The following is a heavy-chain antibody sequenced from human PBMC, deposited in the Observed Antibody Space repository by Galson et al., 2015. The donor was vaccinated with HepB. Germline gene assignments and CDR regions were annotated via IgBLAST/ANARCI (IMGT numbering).Heavy chain of an antibody. D-gene: IGHD2-2*02. J-gene: IGHJ3*02. V-gene: IGHV3-15*01. Sequence: SLRLSCAASGFTFSNAWMSWVRQAPGKGLEWVGRIKSKTDGGTTDYAAPVKGRFTISRDDSKNTLYLQMNSLKTEDTAVYYCTTDKAIFCSSTSCYNQKSEMAFDIWGQGTMVTVSS. CDR1: GFTFSNAW. CDR2: IKSKTDGGTT. CDR3: TTDKAIFCSSTSCYNQKSEMAFDI.